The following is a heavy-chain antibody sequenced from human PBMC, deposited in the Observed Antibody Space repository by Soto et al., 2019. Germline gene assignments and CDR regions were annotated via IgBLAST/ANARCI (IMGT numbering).Heavy chain of an antibody. D-gene: IGHD6-6*01. CDR1: GFTFSSYA. CDR3: ARPEYSSSFNLGMDV. V-gene: IGHV3-30-3*01. CDR2: ISYDGSNK. J-gene: IGHJ6*02. Sequence: QVQLVESGGGVVQPGRSLRLSCAASGFTFSSYAMHWVRQAPGKGLEWVAVISYDGSNKYYADSVKGRFTISRDNSKNTLYLQMNSLRAEDTAVYYCARPEYSSSFNLGMDVWGQGTTVTVSS.